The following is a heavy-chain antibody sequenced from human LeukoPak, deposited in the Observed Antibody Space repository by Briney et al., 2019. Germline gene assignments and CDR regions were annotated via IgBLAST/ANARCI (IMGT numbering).Heavy chain of an antibody. J-gene: IGHJ4*02. D-gene: IGHD6-13*01. Sequence: GGSLRLSCAASGFSFSAYSMNWVRQAPGKGLEWVSSISRNSRYIYYADSMRGRFTISRDNAKHSLYLQMNSLKPEDTAVYYCARVAEAAAFDSWGQGTLVTVSS. CDR3: ARVAEAAAFDS. CDR2: ISRNSRYI. V-gene: IGHV3-21*06. CDR1: GFSFSAYS.